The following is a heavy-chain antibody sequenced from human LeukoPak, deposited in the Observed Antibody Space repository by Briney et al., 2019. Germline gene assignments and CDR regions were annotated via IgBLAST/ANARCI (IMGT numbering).Heavy chain of an antibody. J-gene: IGHJ2*01. Sequence: GGSLRLSCAASGFTFSSYCMNWVRQAPGKGLEWVAYIRQNGTEIYYVDSVKGRFTISRDNAKNSLYLQMNSLRAEDTAVYYCGREGVGNHVYWYFDLWGRGTLVTVSS. CDR1: GFTFSSYC. D-gene: IGHD1-14*01. V-gene: IGHV3-7*01. CDR2: IRQNGTEI. CDR3: GREGVGNHVYWYFDL.